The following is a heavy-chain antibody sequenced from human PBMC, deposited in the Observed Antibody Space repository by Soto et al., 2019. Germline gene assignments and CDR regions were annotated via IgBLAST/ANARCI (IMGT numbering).Heavy chain of an antibody. V-gene: IGHV1-46*01. J-gene: IGHJ6*02. D-gene: IGHD6-13*01. CDR2: INPSGGST. CDR1: GYTFTSYY. CDR3: ARGPRGAAAGFGGYYYYYGMDV. Sequence: ASVKVSCKASGYTFTSYYMHWVRQAPGQGLEWMGIINPSGGSTSYAQKFQGRVTMTRDTSTSTVYMELSSLRSEDTAVYYCARGPRGAAAGFGGYYYYYGMDVWGQGTTVTVSS.